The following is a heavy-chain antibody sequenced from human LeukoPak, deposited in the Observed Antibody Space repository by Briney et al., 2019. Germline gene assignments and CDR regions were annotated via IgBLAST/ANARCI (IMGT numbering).Heavy chain of an antibody. CDR1: GYTFTGYD. CDR3: ARALYDYGDYNYYYYYYMDV. J-gene: IGHJ6*03. D-gene: IGHD4-17*01. CDR2: MNPNSGNT. V-gene: IGHV1-8*03. Sequence: ASVKVSCKASGYTFTGYDINWVRQATGQGLEWMGWMNPNSGNTGYAQKFQGRVTITRNTSISTAYMELSSLRSEDTAVYYCARALYDYGDYNYYYYYYMDVWGKGTTVTVSS.